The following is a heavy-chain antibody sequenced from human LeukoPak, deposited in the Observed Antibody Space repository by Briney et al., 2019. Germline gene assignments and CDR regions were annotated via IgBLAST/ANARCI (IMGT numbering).Heavy chain of an antibody. CDR1: GFTFSNYA. CDR3: AKDTTPYY. D-gene: IGHD1-26*01. V-gene: IGHV3-23*01. J-gene: IGHJ4*02. CDR2: FSGSGGTT. Sequence: GGSLRLSCAASGFTFSNYAMNWVRRAPGRGLEWVASFSGSGGTTYHADSVKGRFTISRDNSKNTLYLQMNSLRLEDTAVYYCAKDTTPYYWGQGTLVTVSS.